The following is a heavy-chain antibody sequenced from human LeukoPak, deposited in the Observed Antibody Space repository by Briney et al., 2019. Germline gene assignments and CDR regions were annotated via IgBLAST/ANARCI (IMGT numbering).Heavy chain of an antibody. J-gene: IGHJ4*02. V-gene: IGHV4-34*01. D-gene: IGHD1-20*01. Sequence: SETLSLTCAVYGVSFSGYYWSWIRQPPGKGLEWIGEINHSGSTNYNPSLKSRVTISVDTSKNQFSLKLSSVTAADTAVYYCARGVPHNWANYYFDYWGQGTLVTVSS. CDR1: GVSFSGYY. CDR2: INHSGST. CDR3: ARGVPHNWANYYFDY.